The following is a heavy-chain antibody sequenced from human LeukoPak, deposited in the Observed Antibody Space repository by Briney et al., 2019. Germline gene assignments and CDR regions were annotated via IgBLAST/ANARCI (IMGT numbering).Heavy chain of an antibody. V-gene: IGHV1-46*01. D-gene: IGHD1-26*01. CDR1: GYTFTSYY. Sequence: ASVKVSCKASGYTFTSYYMHWVRQAPGQGLEWMGIINPSGGSTSYAQKFQGRVTMTRDMSTSTVYMELSSLRSEDTAVYYCATHSGSYYWYFDLWGRGTLVTVSS. CDR3: ATHSGSYYWYFDL. CDR2: INPSGGST. J-gene: IGHJ2*01.